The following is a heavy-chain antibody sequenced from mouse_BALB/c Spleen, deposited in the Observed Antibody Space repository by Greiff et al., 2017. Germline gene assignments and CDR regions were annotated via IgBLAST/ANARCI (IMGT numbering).Heavy chain of an antibody. D-gene: IGHD4-1*02. CDR2: ISSGASYT. J-gene: IGHJ3*01. V-gene: IGHV5-6*01. CDR3: ARATTGTAWFAY. Sequence: EVQVVESGGDLVKPGGSLKLSCAASGFTFSSYGMSWVRQTPDKRLEWVATISSGASYTYYPDSVKGRFTISRDNAKNTLYLQMRSLKSEDTAMYYCARATTGTAWFAYWGQGTLVTVSA. CDR1: GFTFSSYG.